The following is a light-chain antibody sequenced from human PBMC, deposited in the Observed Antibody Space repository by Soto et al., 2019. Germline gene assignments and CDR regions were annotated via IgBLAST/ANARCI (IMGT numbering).Light chain of an antibody. Sequence: QSVLTQPASVSGSPGQSITISCTGTISDVGSYNYVSWYQQHPGKAPKVMIYEGSKRPSGVSNRFSASKSGTTASLTISGLQAEDEADYYCCSYAGNSIYVFGSGSQLTVL. J-gene: IGLJ7*01. CDR3: CSYAGNSIYV. CDR1: ISDVGSYNY. V-gene: IGLV2-23*01. CDR2: EGS.